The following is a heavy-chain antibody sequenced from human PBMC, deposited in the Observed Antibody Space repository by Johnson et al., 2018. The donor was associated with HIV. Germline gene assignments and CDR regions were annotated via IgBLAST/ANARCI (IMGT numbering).Heavy chain of an antibody. V-gene: IGHV3-30*18. CDR1: GFSFSSYG. CDR3: AKGIVGAMGAFDI. Sequence: QVQLVESGGGVVQPGRSLRVSCAASGFSFSSYGMHWVRQAPGKGLEWVAVISHDGSNKYYVDSVKGRFSISRDNSKNTLYLQMNSLRAEDTAVYYCAKGIVGAMGAFDIWGQGTMVTVSS. J-gene: IGHJ3*02. D-gene: IGHD1-26*01. CDR2: ISHDGSNK.